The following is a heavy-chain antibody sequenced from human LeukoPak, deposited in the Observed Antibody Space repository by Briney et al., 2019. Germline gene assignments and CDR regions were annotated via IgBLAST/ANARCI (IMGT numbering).Heavy chain of an antibody. D-gene: IGHD3-10*01. V-gene: IGHV4-30-2*01. CDR2: IFHTGHT. Sequence: SETLSLTCAVSGGSISSGDFPWSWIRQPPGKGLEWIGYIFHTGHTSYNPSLKGRVTISVDMSKNQLSLRLTSVTAADTAVYYCARGFYGAGSHFDYWGQGTLVTVSS. CDR1: GGSISSGDFP. J-gene: IGHJ4*02. CDR3: ARGFYGAGSHFDY.